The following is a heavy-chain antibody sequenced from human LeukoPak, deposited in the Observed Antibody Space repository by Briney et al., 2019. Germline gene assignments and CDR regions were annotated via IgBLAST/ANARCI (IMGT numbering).Heavy chain of an antibody. CDR1: GGSISSSNW. D-gene: IGHD3-3*01. Sequence: SGTLSLTCAVSGGSISSSNWWSWVRQPPGKGLEWIGEIYHSGSTNYNPSLKSRVTISVDKSKNQFSLKLSSVTTADTAVYYCARGARITIFGVVIIAPKNWFDPWGQGTLVTVSS. J-gene: IGHJ5*02. V-gene: IGHV4-4*02. CDR3: ARGARITIFGVVIIAPKNWFDP. CDR2: IYHSGST.